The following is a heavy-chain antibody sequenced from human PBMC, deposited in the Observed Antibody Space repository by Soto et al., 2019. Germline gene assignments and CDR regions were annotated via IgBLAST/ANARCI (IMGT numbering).Heavy chain of an antibody. CDR2: ISGSGGST. V-gene: IGHV3-23*01. Sequence: EVQLLESGGDLVQPGGSLRLSCAASGFTFSSYAMSWVRQAPGKGLEWVSGISGSGGSTYYVDSVKGRFTISRDNSKNKLYLEMNNLRAEDTAVYYCALIGQQLIGTKLRDYWGQETLVAVSS. D-gene: IGHD6-13*01. CDR1: GFTFSSYA. J-gene: IGHJ4*02. CDR3: ALIGQQLIGTKLRDY.